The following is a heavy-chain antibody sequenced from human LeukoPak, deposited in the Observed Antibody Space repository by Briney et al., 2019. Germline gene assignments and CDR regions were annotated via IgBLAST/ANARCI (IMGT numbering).Heavy chain of an antibody. J-gene: IGHJ4*02. D-gene: IGHD4-17*01. CDR2: ISGSGGST. V-gene: IGHV3-23*01. CDR1: GFTFSSYA. CDR3: ARDQVNQYGDYDRPL. Sequence: GGSLRLSCAASGFTFSSYAMSWVRQAPGKGLEWVSAISGSGGSTYYADSVKGRFTISRDNAKNSLYLQMNSLRAEDTAVYYCARDQVNQYGDYDRPLWGQGTLVTVSS.